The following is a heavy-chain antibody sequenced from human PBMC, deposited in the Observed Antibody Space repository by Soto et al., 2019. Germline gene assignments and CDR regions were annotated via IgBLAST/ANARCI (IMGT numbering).Heavy chain of an antibody. CDR2: ISYDGSNK. CDR3: ATTYCSGGSCYSGEDDYYYYMDV. CDR1: GFTFSSYG. V-gene: IGHV3-30*03. J-gene: IGHJ6*03. Sequence: GGSLRLSCAASGFTFSSYGMHWVRQAPGKGLEWVAVISYDGSNKYYADSVKGRFTISRDNSKNTLYLQMNSLRAEDTAVYYCATTYCSGGSCYSGEDDYYYYMDVWGKGTTVTVSS. D-gene: IGHD2-15*01.